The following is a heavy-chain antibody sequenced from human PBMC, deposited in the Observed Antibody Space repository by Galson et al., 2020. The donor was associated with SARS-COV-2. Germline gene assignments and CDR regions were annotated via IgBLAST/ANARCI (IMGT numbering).Heavy chain of an antibody. CDR3: ARDEDTAMGAMDV. CDR1: GFTFSDYY. J-gene: IGHJ6*02. CDR2: ISSSSSYT. V-gene: IGHV3-11*06. Sequence: GGSLRLSCAASGFTFSDYYMSWIRQAPGKGLEWVSSISSSSSYTNYADSVKGRFTISRDNAKNSLYLQMNSLRAEDTAVYYCARDEDTAMGAMDVWGQGTTVTVSS. D-gene: IGHD5-18*01.